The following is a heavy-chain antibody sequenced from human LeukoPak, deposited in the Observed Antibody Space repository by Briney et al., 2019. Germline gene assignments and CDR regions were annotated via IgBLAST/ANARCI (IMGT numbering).Heavy chain of an antibody. Sequence: GGSLRLSCAASGFTFSSYGMHWVRQAPGKGLEWVAVISYDGSNKYYADSVKGRLTISRDNSKNTLYLQMNSLRAEDTTVYYCAKVLFYGSGSYRYYFDYWGQGTLVTVSS. D-gene: IGHD3-10*01. CDR3: AKVLFYGSGSYRYYFDY. CDR2: ISYDGSNK. V-gene: IGHV3-30*18. CDR1: GFTFSSYG. J-gene: IGHJ4*02.